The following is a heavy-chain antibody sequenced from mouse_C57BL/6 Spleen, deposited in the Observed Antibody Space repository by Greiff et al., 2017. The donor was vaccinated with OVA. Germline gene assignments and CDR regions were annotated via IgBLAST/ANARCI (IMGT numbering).Heavy chain of an antibody. CDR3: ARGGSNYRYYFDY. D-gene: IGHD2-5*01. V-gene: IGHV3-6*01. J-gene: IGHJ2*01. Sequence: VQLQQSGPGLVKPSQSLSLTCSVTGYSITSGYYWNWIRQFPGNKLEWMGYISYDGSNNYNPSLKNRISITRDTSKNQFFLKLNSVTTEDTATYYCARGGSNYRYYFDYWGQGTTLTVSS. CDR2: ISYDGSN. CDR1: GYSITSGYY.